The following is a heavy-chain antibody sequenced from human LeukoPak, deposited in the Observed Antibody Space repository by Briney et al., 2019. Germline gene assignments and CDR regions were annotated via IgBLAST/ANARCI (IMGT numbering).Heavy chain of an antibody. CDR2: IHNSGST. V-gene: IGHV4-59*08. D-gene: IGHD6-13*01. J-gene: IGHJ4*02. CDR1: GGSISSNY. CDR3: ARHRYSVVYYFDY. Sequence: PSETLSLTCTVSGGSISSNYWSWIRQPPGKGLEWIGYIHNSGSTNYNPSLKSRVTISVDTSKNQFSLRLSSVTAADTALYCCARHRYSVVYYFDYWGQGTLVTVSS.